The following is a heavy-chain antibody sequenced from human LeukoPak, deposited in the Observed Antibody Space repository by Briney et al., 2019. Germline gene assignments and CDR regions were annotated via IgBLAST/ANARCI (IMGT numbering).Heavy chain of an antibody. CDR1: GDSITSYF. J-gene: IGHJ6*03. V-gene: IGHV4-59*01. D-gene: IGHD3-3*01. CDR2: IFHTGNT. CDR3: ARLVVDFWSGSHFYYMDV. Sequence: SSETLSLTCTVSGDSITSYFWSWIRQPPGKGLEWSGYIFHTGNTNYNPSLKSRLTISVDMSKNQFSLKLSSVTAADTAVYYCARLVVDFWSGSHFYYMDVWGKGTTVTVSS.